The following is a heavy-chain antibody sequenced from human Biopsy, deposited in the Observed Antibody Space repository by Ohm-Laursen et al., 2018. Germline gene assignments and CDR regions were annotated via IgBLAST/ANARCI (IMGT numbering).Heavy chain of an antibody. Sequence: SLRLSCAASGFTFSNSGMHWVRQAPGKGLEWVAAISYDGSKTDYGDSVKGRLNISRDNSKNTLDLQMRSLRVEDTAVYFCAKDKGTFNFYYYGMDVWGQVTTVTVSS. V-gene: IGHV3-30*18. CDR2: ISYDGSKT. D-gene: IGHD2/OR15-2a*01. J-gene: IGHJ6*02. CDR1: GFTFSNSG. CDR3: AKDKGTFNFYYYGMDV.